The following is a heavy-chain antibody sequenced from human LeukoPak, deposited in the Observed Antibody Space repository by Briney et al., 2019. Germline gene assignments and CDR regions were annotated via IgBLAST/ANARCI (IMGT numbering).Heavy chain of an antibody. CDR1: GGSFSGYY. CDR3: ARPIGMVRGFNWFDP. J-gene: IGHJ5*02. D-gene: IGHD3-10*01. CDR2: INHSGST. Sequence: PSETLSLTCAVYGGSFSGYYWSWIRQPPGKGLEWIGEINHSGSTNYNPSLKSRVTISVDTSKNQFSLKLSSVTAADTAVYYCARPIGMVRGFNWFDPWGQGTLVTVSS. V-gene: IGHV4-34*01.